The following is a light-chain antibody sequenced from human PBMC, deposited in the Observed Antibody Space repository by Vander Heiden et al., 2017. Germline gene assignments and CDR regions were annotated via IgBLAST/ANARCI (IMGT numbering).Light chain of an antibody. CDR1: QSISSY. CDR3: QQSYSLPRT. J-gene: IGKJ1*01. V-gene: IGKV1-39*01. CDR2: AAS. Sequence: DIQMTQYPSSLSASVGDRVTITCRASQSISSYLNWYQQKPGKAPKLLIYAASSLQSGVPSRFSGSGSGTDFTLTISSLQPEDFAAYYCQQSYSLPRTFGQGTKVEIK.